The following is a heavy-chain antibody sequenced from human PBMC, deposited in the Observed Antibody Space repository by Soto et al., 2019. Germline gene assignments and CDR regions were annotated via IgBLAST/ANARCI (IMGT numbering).Heavy chain of an antibody. CDR2: IFYTGST. CDR1: GDSISSGGYY. CDR3: ARDRVRRDNKPYGMDV. J-gene: IGHJ6*02. D-gene: IGHD2-21*01. Sequence: SETLSLTCTVSGDSISSGGYYWSWIRQHPGKGLKWIGYIFYTGSTHYNPSLKSRLSISVDTSKNQFSLKLTSVTAADTAIYYCARDRVRRDNKPYGMDVWGQGTRVTVSS. V-gene: IGHV4-31*03.